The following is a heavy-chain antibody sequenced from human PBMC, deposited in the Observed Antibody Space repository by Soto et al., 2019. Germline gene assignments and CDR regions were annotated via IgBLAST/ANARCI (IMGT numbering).Heavy chain of an antibody. CDR2: TYYRSKGYN. V-gene: IGHV6-1*01. D-gene: IGHD6-13*01. J-gene: IGHJ4*02. CDR1: GDSVSSNSAA. Sequence: QVQLQQSGPGLVKPSQTLSLTCAISGDSVSSNSAAWNWIRQSPSRGLEWLGRTYYRSKGYNDYAVSVKSRITINPDTSKNQFSLQLNSVTPEDTAVYYCARELELFVSSSWSFIDYWGQGTLVTVSS. CDR3: ARELELFVSSSWSFIDY.